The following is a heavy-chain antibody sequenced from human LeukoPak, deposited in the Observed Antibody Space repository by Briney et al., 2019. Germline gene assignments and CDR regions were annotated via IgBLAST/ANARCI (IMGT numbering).Heavy chain of an antibody. V-gene: IGHV3-23*01. CDR2: ISGSGGST. CDR3: AKEIYGDSTGGRFQQ. J-gene: IGHJ1*01. D-gene: IGHD4-17*01. Sequence: GGSLRLSCAASGFSFSDAWMSWVRQAPGKGLEWVSVISGSGGSTYYADSVKGRFTLSRDNSKNTLYLQMNSLRAEDTAVYYCAKEIYGDSTGGRFQQWGQGTLVTVSS. CDR1: GFSFSDAW.